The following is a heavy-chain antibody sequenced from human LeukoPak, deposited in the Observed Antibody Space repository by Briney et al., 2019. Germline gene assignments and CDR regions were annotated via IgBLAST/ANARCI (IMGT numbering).Heavy chain of an antibody. J-gene: IGHJ4*02. CDR2: IRSKTYGGTT. Sequence: PGGSLRLSCTASGFTFGDYAMSWFRQAPGKGLEWVGFIRSKTYGGTTEYAASVKGRFTISRDDSKSIAYLQVSSLKTEDTAVYYCSRLVGSYSGYDPVGSWGQGTLVTVSS. CDR1: GFTFGDYA. D-gene: IGHD5-12*01. V-gene: IGHV3-49*03. CDR3: SRLVGSYSGYDPVGS.